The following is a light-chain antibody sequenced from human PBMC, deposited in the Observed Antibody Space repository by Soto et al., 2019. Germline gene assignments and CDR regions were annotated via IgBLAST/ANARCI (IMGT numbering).Light chain of an antibody. CDR3: QQYNRYPLA. V-gene: IGKV1-5*03. Sequence: DIQMTQSPSTLSASIGDRVIITCRASQSISNWLAWYQQKPGKAPKVLISRASTLESGVPSRFSGSGSGTDFTLTISSLQPDDFATYYCQQYNRYPLAFGPGTKVDIK. CDR1: QSISNW. CDR2: RAS. J-gene: IGKJ3*01.